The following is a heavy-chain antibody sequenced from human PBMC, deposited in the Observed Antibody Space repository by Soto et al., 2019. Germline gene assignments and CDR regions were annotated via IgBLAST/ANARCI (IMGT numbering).Heavy chain of an antibody. CDR1: GFTFSNYV. J-gene: IGHJ4*02. CDR3: ARDQDGSGFLDH. CDR2: LGGSGDTA. D-gene: IGHD3-10*01. Sequence: GGSLRLSCAASGFTFSNYVMNWVRQAPGKGLEWVSALGGSGDTAYYADSVKGRFTISRDNSKNTLYLQMNTLRAEDTAIYYCARDQDGSGFLDHWGQGTLVTVSS. V-gene: IGHV3-23*01.